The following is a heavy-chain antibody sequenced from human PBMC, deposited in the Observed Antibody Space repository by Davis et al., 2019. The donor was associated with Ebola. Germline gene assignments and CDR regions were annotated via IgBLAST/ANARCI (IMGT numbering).Heavy chain of an antibody. CDR2: ISADNGNT. Sequence: ASVKVSCKASNYTFTSYGISWVRQAPGQGLEWMGWISADNGNTKYAQSFQGRVTVTTDTSTSTAYMELRSLRSDDTAMYFCARDRYSWNDFDYWGQGTLVTVSS. V-gene: IGHV1-18*01. J-gene: IGHJ4*02. CDR1: NYTFTSYG. D-gene: IGHD1-20*01. CDR3: ARDRYSWNDFDY.